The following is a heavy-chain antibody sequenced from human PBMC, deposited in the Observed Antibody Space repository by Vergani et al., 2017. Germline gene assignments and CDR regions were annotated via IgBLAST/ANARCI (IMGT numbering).Heavy chain of an antibody. CDR2: IYPSGNT. CDR3: ARRPTWELGAFDI. CDR1: GYSLNSDFY. Sequence: QVQLPESGPGLVKPSETLSLTCAVSGYSLNSDFYWGWIRQPPGKGLEWIATIYPSGNTYYNPSLNSRLTMSVDTSKNQFSLKLNSMTAADTAVYYCARRPTWELGAFDIWGQGTLVTVSS. V-gene: IGHV4-38-2*01. D-gene: IGHD1-26*01. J-gene: IGHJ3*02.